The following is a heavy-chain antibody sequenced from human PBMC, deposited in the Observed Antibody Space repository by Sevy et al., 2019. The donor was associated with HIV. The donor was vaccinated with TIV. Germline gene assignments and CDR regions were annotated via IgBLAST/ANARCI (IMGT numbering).Heavy chain of an antibody. Sequence: GGSLRLSCAASGFTFSSYWMSWVRQAPGKGLEWVANIKQDGSEKYYVDSVKGRFTVSRDNAKNSLYLQMNSLRAEDTAVYYCARDGGMVRGVTQDYYYYGMDVWGQGTTVTVSS. V-gene: IGHV3-7*01. J-gene: IGHJ6*02. D-gene: IGHD3-10*01. CDR1: GFTFSSYW. CDR2: IKQDGSEK. CDR3: ARDGGMVRGVTQDYYYYGMDV.